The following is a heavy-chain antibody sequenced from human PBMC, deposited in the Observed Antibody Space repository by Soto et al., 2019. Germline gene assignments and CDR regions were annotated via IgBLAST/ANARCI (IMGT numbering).Heavy chain of an antibody. D-gene: IGHD1-26*01. CDR1: GFNFSDFY. Sequence: QVQLVESGGALVKPGGSLRLSCAASGFNFSDFYISWIRQAPGKGLEWVSFISATGETIYYAESVKGRFTICRHNAQNSLDLQMNSLRDEDTAIYYCASQLQGSRRKYYFHFWGQGTLVTVSS. J-gene: IGHJ4*02. CDR3: ASQLQGSRRKYYFHF. CDR2: ISATGETI. V-gene: IGHV3-11*01.